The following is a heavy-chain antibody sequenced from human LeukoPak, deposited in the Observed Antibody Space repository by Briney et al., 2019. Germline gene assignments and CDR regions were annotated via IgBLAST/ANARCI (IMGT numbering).Heavy chain of an antibody. J-gene: IGHJ3*02. D-gene: IGHD3-22*01. CDR3: AREALGRDYYDSSGLDAFDI. V-gene: IGHV4-59*01. CDR2: IYYSGST. CDR1: GGSISSYY. Sequence: SETLSLTCTVSGGSISSYYWSWIRQPPGKGLEWIGYIYYSGSTNYNPSLKSRVTISVDTSKNQFSLKLSSVTAADTAVYYCAREALGRDYYDSSGLDAFDIWGQGTMVTVSS.